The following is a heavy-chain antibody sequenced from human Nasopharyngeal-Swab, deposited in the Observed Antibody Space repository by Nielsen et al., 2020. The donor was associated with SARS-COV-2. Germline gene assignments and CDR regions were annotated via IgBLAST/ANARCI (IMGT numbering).Heavy chain of an antibody. CDR3: VREGDDYGGNYFWYFDL. J-gene: IGHJ2*01. V-gene: IGHV1-8*01. D-gene: IGHD4-23*01. CDR2: MDPTSGNT. CDR1: GYTFTSYD. Sequence: ASVQVSCKASGYTFTSYDVSWVRQATAQGLEWMGWMDPTSGNTGYAQKFQGRVTMTRNTSLSTASMELSSLRSEDTAVYYCVREGDDYGGNYFWYFDLWGRGTLVTVSS.